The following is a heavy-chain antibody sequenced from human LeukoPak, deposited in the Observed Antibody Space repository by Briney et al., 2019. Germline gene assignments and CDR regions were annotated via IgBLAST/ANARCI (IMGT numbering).Heavy chain of an antibody. CDR2: ISAYNGNT. CDR3: ATVTSDIVVVPAAIGLDY. CDR1: GYTFTSYG. D-gene: IGHD2-2*02. J-gene: IGHJ4*02. Sequence: ASVKVSCKASGYTFTSYGISWVRQAPGQGLEWMGWISAYNGNTNYAQKLQGRVTMTEDTSTDTAYMELSSLRSEDTAVYYCATVTSDIVVVPAAIGLDYWGQGTLVTVSS. V-gene: IGHV1-18*01.